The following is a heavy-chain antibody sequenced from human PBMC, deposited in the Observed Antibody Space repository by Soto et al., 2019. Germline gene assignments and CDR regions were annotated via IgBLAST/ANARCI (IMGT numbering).Heavy chain of an antibody. CDR2: IYSGGST. D-gene: IGHD3-16*01. CDR1: GLTGRNKY. J-gene: IGHJ4*02. CDR3: ARDPWAADY. Sequence: GVSLRLSYAASGLTGRNKYMSWVRQAPGKGLEWVSVIYSGGSTFYADSVRGRFTISRDNSKNTVNLQMNSLRAEDTAVYYCARDPWAADYWGQGTLVTVS. V-gene: IGHV3-66*01.